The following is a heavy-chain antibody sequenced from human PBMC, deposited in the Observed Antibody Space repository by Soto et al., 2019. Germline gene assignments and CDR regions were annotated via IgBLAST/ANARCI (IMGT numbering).Heavy chain of an antibody. Sequence: LSLTCTVSCGSIGIYYWSWVRRPPGKGLEWIGYIDYRGTTKYNPSLRSRVTMSVDTSKSRFSLRLTSVSAADTAVYYCARDRSRVHYGMDVWGLGTTVTVSS. CDR1: CGSIGIYY. CDR2: IDYRGTT. V-gene: IGHV4-59*01. D-gene: IGHD3-16*02. J-gene: IGHJ6*02. CDR3: ARDRSRVHYGMDV.